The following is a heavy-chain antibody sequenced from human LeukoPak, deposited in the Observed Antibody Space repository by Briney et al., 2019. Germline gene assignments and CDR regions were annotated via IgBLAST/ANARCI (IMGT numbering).Heavy chain of an antibody. J-gene: IGHJ4*02. Sequence: GGSLRLSCAASGFAFRNYYMDWVRQAPGKGLEWVAYISNSGSIIYYAESVKGRFTISRDNAKNSLYLQMNSLRAEDTALYYCARDLAMAGRDLDYWGQGTLVTVSS. CDR2: ISNSGSII. V-gene: IGHV3-11*01. D-gene: IGHD6-19*01. CDR3: ARDLAMAGRDLDY. CDR1: GFAFRNYY.